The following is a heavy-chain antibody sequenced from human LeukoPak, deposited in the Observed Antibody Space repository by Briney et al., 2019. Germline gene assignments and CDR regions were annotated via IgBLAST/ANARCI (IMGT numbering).Heavy chain of an antibody. V-gene: IGHV1-2*02. CDR1: GYTFTGYY. CDR3: ARAVAVGWFDP. D-gene: IGHD6-19*01. Sequence: ASVKVCCKASGYTFTGYYMHGVRQAPGQGREWMGWINPNSGGTNYAQKFQGRVNMTRDTSISTAYMELGRLRSDDTAVYYCARAVAVGWFDPWGQGTLVTVSS. CDR2: INPNSGGT. J-gene: IGHJ5*02.